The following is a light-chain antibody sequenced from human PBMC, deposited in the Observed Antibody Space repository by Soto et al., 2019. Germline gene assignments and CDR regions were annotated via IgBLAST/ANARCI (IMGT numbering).Light chain of an antibody. J-gene: IGKJ1*01. CDR1: QSIGKF. Sequence: DIQMTQSPSSLSTSVGDRVTITCRASQSIGKFLSWFQQKPGKAPKLLIYSASSLQSGVPSRFSGSGSGTDFTLSISSLQPEEFATYYCQQSSNTPWTFGQGTKVEIK. CDR2: SAS. V-gene: IGKV1-39*01. CDR3: QQSSNTPWT.